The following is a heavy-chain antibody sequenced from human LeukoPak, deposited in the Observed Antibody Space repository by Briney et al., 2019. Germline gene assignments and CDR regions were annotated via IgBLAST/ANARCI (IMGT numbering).Heavy chain of an antibody. V-gene: IGHV3-30*02. CDR3: ARDLGELYYYYGMDV. CDR1: GFTFSSYG. J-gene: IGHJ6*02. CDR2: IRYDGSNK. D-gene: IGHD3-10*01. Sequence: GGSLRLSCAASGFTFSSYGMHWVRQAPGKGLEWVAFIRYDGSNKYYADSVKGRFTISRDNSKNTLYLQMNSLRAEDTAVYYCARDLGELYYYYGMDVWGQGTTVTVSS.